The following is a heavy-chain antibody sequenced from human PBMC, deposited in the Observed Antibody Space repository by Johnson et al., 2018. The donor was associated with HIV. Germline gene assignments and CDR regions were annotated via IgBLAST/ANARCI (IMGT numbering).Heavy chain of an antibody. J-gene: IGHJ3*02. CDR2: IKSKTDGGTT. CDR1: GFTFSNTW. V-gene: IGHV3-15*01. Sequence: EVQLVESGGGLVKPGGSLRLSCVASGFTFSNTWMSWVRQAPGKGLEWVGRIKSKTDGGTTDYAAPVKGRFTISRDDSKNTLYLQMNSLKTEDTAVYYCATDVPSAPYYNAFDIWGQGTMVTVSS. CDR3: ATDVPSAPYYNAFDI. D-gene: IGHD1-26*01.